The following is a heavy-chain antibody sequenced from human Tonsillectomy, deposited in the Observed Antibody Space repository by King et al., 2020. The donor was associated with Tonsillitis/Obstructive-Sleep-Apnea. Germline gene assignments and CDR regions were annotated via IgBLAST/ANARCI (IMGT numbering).Heavy chain of an antibody. Sequence: VQLVESGGGLVQPGGSLKLSCAASGFSFSGSAMHWVRQASGKGLEWVGRIRSKANTYATAYAASVKGRFTISRDDSKHTAYLQMNSLKTEDTAVYYCTTRYCSGGSCFDAFNIWGQGTMVTVSS. CDR3: TTRYCSGGSCFDAFNI. CDR1: GFSFSGSA. J-gene: IGHJ3*02. D-gene: IGHD2-15*01. V-gene: IGHV3-73*01. CDR2: IRSKANTYAT.